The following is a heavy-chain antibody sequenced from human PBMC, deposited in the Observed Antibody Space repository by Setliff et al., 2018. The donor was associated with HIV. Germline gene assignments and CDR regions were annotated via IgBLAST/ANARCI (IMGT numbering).Heavy chain of an antibody. CDR1: GGTFSSYA. J-gene: IGHJ4*02. D-gene: IGHD2-2*01. V-gene: IGHV1-69*13. Sequence: SVKVSCKASGGTFSSYAISWVRQAPGQGLEWMGGIIPIFGTANYAQKFQGRVTITADESTSTVYMELISLRSEDTAVYYCARGGLVPVAWGYFDYWGQGTLVTVSS. CDR2: IIPIFGTA. CDR3: ARGGLVPVAWGYFDY.